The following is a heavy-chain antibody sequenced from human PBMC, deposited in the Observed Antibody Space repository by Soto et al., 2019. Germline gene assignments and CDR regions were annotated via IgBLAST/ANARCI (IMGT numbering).Heavy chain of an antibody. Sequence: ASVKVSCKGSGYSFTAYYIHWVRQAPGQGPEWMAWINPDTGATYSAPKFQGRVTVTSDTSISTASMELSNLTSDDTAVYYCARVKYGKLRPPPYQFDPWGQATLVTVSS. D-gene: IGHD3-3*01. CDR1: GYSFTAYY. J-gene: IGHJ5*02. CDR3: ARVKYGKLRPPPYQFDP. CDR2: INPDTGAT. V-gene: IGHV1-2*02.